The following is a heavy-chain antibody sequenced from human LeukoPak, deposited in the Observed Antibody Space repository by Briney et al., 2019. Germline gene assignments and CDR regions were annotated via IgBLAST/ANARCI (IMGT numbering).Heavy chain of an antibody. CDR2: IYYSGST. Sequence: SETLSLTCTVSGGSISSYYWSWIRQPPGKRLEWIGYIYYSGSTNYNPSLKSRVTISVDTSKNQFSLKLSSVTAADTAVYYCARELYSKGSGHPSTQFDPWGQGTLVTVSS. D-gene: IGHD6-19*01. V-gene: IGHV4-59*01. CDR3: ARELYSKGSGHPSTQFDP. CDR1: GGSISSYY. J-gene: IGHJ5*02.